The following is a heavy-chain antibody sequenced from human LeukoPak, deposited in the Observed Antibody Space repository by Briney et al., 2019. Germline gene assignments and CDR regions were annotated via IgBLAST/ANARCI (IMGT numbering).Heavy chain of an antibody. V-gene: IGHV3-23*01. CDR3: ARDGGYSGYDADC. Sequence: PGGSLRLSCAASGFTFSSYAMSWVRQAPGKGLEWVSGISNSGGTTYYADSVKGRFTISRDNSKNTLYLQMDSLRAEDTAVYYCARDGGYSGYDADCWGQGTLVTVSS. D-gene: IGHD5-12*01. CDR2: ISNSGGTT. J-gene: IGHJ4*02. CDR1: GFTFSSYA.